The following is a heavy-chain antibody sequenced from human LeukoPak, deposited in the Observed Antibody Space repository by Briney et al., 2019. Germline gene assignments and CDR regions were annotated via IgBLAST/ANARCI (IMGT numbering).Heavy chain of an antibody. J-gene: IGHJ6*03. V-gene: IGHV4-59*01. CDR2: IYYRGST. CDR3: ARVVERGMVRGVYYMDV. CDR1: GGSISSYY. Sequence: SETLSLTCTVSGGSISSYYWSWIRQPPGKGLEWIGYIYYRGSTNYNPSLKSRVTISVDTSKNQFSLKLSSVTAADTAVYYCARVVERGMVRGVYYMDVWGKGTTVTISS. D-gene: IGHD3-10*01.